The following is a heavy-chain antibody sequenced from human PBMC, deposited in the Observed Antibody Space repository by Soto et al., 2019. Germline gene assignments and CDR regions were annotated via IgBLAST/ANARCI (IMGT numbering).Heavy chain of an antibody. Sequence: QVQLVQSGAEVKKPGASVKVSCKASGYTFITYGVSWVRQAPGQGLDWLGWISTYNGNTRYAERLQGRVTMTTDTTTNTAYLELRNLRTDDTAVYYCARGPTEYFDNSANYLLDYWGQGTLVTVSS. V-gene: IGHV1-18*01. CDR2: ISTYNGNT. CDR1: GYTFITYG. D-gene: IGHD3-22*01. J-gene: IGHJ4*02. CDR3: ARGPTEYFDNSANYLLDY.